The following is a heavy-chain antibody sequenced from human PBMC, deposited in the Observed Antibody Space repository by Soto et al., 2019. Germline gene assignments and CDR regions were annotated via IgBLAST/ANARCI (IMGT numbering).Heavy chain of an antibody. D-gene: IGHD3-10*01. CDR3: ARSYRSRFDY. CDR2: IYSSGST. CDR1: GGSISSYY. Sequence: PSETLSLTCTVSGGSISSYYWSWIQQPAGKGLEWIGRIYSSGSTNYSPSLKSRVTMSVDTSKNQFPLKLNSVTAADTAVYYCARSYRSRFDYWGQGTLVTVSS. V-gene: IGHV4-4*07. J-gene: IGHJ4*02.